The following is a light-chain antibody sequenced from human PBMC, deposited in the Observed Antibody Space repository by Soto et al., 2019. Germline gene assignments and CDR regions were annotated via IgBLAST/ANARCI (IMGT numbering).Light chain of an antibody. CDR3: SSFTSGSTL. V-gene: IGLV2-14*01. Sequence: QSALTQPASVSGSPGQSITISCTGTSSDVGGYNFVSWYQQHPGKAPKLMIYVVSNRPSGVSNRFSGSKSGNTASLTISGLQAEDEADYYCSSFTSGSTLFGTGTKLTVL. J-gene: IGLJ1*01. CDR1: SSDVGGYNF. CDR2: VVS.